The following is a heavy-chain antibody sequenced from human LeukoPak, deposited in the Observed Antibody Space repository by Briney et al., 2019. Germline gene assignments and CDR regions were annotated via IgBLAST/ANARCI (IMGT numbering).Heavy chain of an antibody. CDR3: ATDHCSSTSCYDWYNWFDP. J-gene: IGHJ5*02. V-gene: IGHV1-24*01. Sequence: GASVRVSCKVSRYTLTELTMHSVRQTPGKRLECMGGFDTEDGETIYTQKFQGRVTMTEDTSTDTAYMELSSLRSEDTAVYYCATDHCSSTSCYDWYNWFDPWGQGTLVTVSS. CDR2: FDTEDGET. CDR1: RYTLTELT. D-gene: IGHD2-2*01.